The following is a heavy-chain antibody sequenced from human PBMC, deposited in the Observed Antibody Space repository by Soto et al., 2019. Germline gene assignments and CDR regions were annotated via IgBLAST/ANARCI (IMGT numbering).Heavy chain of an antibody. V-gene: IGHV4-30-2*01. J-gene: IGHJ4*02. CDR2: IYHSGST. CDR1: GGSISSGGYS. Sequence: PSETLSLTCAVSGGSISSGGYSWSWIRQPPGKGLEWIGYIYHSGSTYYNPSLKSRVTISEDRSKNQFSLKLSSVTAADTAVYYCARLHMVWGQGTLVTVSS. CDR3: ARLHMV. D-gene: IGHD3-10*01.